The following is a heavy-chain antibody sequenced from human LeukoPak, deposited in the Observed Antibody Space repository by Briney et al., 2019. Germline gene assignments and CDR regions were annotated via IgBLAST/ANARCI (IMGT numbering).Heavy chain of an antibody. CDR3: ASRPFYQYSGYDPGVVFDY. Sequence: SETLSLTCAVYGGSFSGYYWSWIRQPPGKGLEWIGEINHSGSTNYNPSLKSRVTISVDTSKNQFSLKLSSVTAADTAVYYCASRPFYQYSGYDPGVVFDYWGQGTLVTVSS. J-gene: IGHJ4*02. CDR2: INHSGST. CDR1: GGSFSGYY. D-gene: IGHD5-12*01. V-gene: IGHV4-34*01.